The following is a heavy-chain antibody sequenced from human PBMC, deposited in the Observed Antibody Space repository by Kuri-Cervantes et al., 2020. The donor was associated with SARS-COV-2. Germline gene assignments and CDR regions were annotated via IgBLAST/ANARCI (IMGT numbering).Heavy chain of an antibody. CDR3: ARALVVVVAAWRTGMDV. CDR1: GFTFSSYA. Sequence: GGSLRLSCAASGFTFSSYAMHWVRQAPGKGLEWVAVISYDGSNKYYADSVKGRFTISRDNSKNTLYLQMNSLRAEDTAVYYCARALVVVVAAWRTGMDVWGQGTTVTVSS. V-gene: IGHV3-30-3*01. D-gene: IGHD2-15*01. J-gene: IGHJ6*02. CDR2: ISYDGSNK.